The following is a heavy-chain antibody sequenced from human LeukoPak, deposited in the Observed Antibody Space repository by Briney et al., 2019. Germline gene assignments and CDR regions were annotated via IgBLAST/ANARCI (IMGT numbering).Heavy chain of an antibody. J-gene: IGHJ3*02. CDR1: GGSINSYY. CDR3: AAERGSGIQLWSRPTDAFDI. Sequence: SETLSLTCTVSGGSINSYYWNWIRQTPGLGLEWIGSIYYSGDTYYNPSLKSRVTISMDTSKNQVSLKVTSVTAADTAVYFCAAERGSGIQLWSRPTDAFDIWGQGTMVTVSS. D-gene: IGHD3-10*01. V-gene: IGHV4-59*01. CDR2: IYYSGDT.